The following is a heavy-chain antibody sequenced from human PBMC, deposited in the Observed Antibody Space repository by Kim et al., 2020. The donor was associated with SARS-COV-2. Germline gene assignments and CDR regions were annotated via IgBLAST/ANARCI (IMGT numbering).Heavy chain of an antibody. D-gene: IGHD6-13*01. Sequence: SKTLSLTCTVSGGSISSSSYYWGWIRQPPGKGLEWIGSIYYSGSTYYNPSLKSRVTISVDTSKNQFSLKLSSVTAADTAVYYCAREVAAAGTTLPAHNWFDPWGQETLVTVSS. CDR3: AREVAAAGTTLPAHNWFDP. V-gene: IGHV4-39*02. CDR1: GGSISSSSYY. CDR2: IYYSGST. J-gene: IGHJ5*02.